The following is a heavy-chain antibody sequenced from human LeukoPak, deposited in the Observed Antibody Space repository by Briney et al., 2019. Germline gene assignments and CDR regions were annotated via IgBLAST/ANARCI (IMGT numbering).Heavy chain of an antibody. J-gene: IGHJ4*02. CDR1: GFSVSGYW. CDR3: AREWQGGIAAAGTRIEGDY. D-gene: IGHD6-13*01. Sequence: GGSLRLSCAVSGFSVSGYWTTWVRQAPGKGLEWVANIKQDGSEKNYVDSVKGRFTISRDNAENSLFLQMNSLRVEDTAVYYCAREWQGGIAAAGTRIEGDYWGQGTLVAVSS. V-gene: IGHV3-7*01. CDR2: IKQDGSEK.